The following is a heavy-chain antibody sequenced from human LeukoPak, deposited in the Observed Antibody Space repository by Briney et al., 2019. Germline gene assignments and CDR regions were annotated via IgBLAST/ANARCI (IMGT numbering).Heavy chain of an antibody. J-gene: IGHJ4*02. CDR3: ARNTYYDFWSGYFDY. CDR2: INTDGSST. CDR1: GFTFSSYW. D-gene: IGHD3-3*01. V-gene: IGHV3-74*01. Sequence: GSLRLSCAASGFTFSSYWMHWVRQAPGEGLVWVSRINTDGSSTSYADSVKGRFTISRDNAKNTLYLQMNSLRAEDTAVYHCARNTYYDFWSGYFDYWGQGTLVTVSS.